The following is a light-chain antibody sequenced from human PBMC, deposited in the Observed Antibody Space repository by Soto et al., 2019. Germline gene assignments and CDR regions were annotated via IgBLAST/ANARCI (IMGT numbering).Light chain of an antibody. CDR2: EVS. CDR1: SSDVGGYKY. CDR3: SSYTSSTVV. Sequence: QSALTQPASVSGSPGQSITISCTGTSSDVGGYKYVSWYQQHPGKAPKLMIYEVSNRPSGISNRFSGSKSGNTASLTISGLQAEDEADYYCSSYTSSTVVFGGGTNLTVL. V-gene: IGLV2-14*01. J-gene: IGLJ2*01.